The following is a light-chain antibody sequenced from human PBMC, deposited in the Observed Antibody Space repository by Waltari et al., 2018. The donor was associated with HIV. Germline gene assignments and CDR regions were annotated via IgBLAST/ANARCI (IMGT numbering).Light chain of an antibody. J-gene: IGLJ2*01. Sequence: QSVLTQPPSASGTPGQRVTISCSGSSSNIGSNTVNWYQQLPGTAPKLLSYSNNQRPSGVPDRFSVSKSGTSASLAISGLQSEDEADYYCAAWDDSLNVVFGGGTKLTVL. V-gene: IGLV1-44*01. CDR3: AAWDDSLNVV. CDR1: SSNIGSNT. CDR2: SNN.